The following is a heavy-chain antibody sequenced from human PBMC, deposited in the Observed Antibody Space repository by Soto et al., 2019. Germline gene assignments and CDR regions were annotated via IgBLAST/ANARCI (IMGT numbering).Heavy chain of an antibody. CDR1: GYTFTGYY. CDR3: ARDLPCSSTSCPARGGYGMDV. Sequence: GASVKVSCKASGYTFTGYYMHWVRQAPGQGLEWMGWINPNSGGTNYAQKFQGLVTMTRDTSISTAYMELSRLRSDDTAVYYCARDLPCSSTSCPARGGYGMDVWGQGTTVTVSS. J-gene: IGHJ6*02. D-gene: IGHD2-2*01. V-gene: IGHV1-2*04. CDR2: INPNSGGT.